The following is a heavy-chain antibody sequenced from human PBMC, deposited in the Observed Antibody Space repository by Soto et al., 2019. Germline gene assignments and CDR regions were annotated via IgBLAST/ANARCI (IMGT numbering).Heavy chain of an antibody. J-gene: IGHJ4*02. D-gene: IGHD2-15*01. CDR2: IYYSGST. CDR3: ARSVVVAAKAWVPALVRFDY. V-gene: IGHV4-59*01. Sequence: PSETLSLTCTVSGFSISSYYWSWIRQPPGKGLEWIGYIYYSGSTNYNPSLKSRVTISVDTSKNQFSLKLSSVTAADTAVYYCARSVVVAAKAWVPALVRFDYWGQGTLVTVSS. CDR1: GFSISSYY.